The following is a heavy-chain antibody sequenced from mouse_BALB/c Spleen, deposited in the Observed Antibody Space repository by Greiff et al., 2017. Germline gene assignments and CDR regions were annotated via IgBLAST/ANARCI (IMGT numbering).Heavy chain of an antibody. V-gene: IGHV5-6-5*01. D-gene: IGHD1-1*01. CDR1: GFTFSSYA. CDR3: ARAYITTVAHYYAMDY. CDR2: ISSGGST. Sequence: EVHLVESGGGLVKPGGSLKLSCAASGFTFSSYAMSWVRQTPEKRLEWVASISSGGSTYYPDSVKGRFTISRDNARNILYLQMSSLRSEDTAMYYCARAYITTVAHYYAMDYWGQGTSVTVSS. J-gene: IGHJ4*01.